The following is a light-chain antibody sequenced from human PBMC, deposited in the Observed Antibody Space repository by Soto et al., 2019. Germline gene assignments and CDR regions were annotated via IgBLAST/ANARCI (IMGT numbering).Light chain of an antibody. CDR3: GTWDSSLSAGLS. J-gene: IGLJ2*01. V-gene: IGLV1-51*01. CDR1: SSNIENNY. Sequence: QSVLTQPPSVSAAPGQRVTISCSGSSSNIENNYVSWYQQLPGTAPKLLIYDNNRRPSGIPDRFSGSKSGTSATLGITGLQTGDEADYYCGTWDSSLSAGLSFGGGTKLTVL. CDR2: DNN.